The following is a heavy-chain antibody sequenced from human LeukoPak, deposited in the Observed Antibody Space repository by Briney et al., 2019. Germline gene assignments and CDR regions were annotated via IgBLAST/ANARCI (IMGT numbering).Heavy chain of an antibody. Sequence: GGSLRLSCATSGFTFSNAWMNWVCQAPGKGLEWVAFIRYDGSNKYYADSVKGRFTISRDNSKNTLYLQMNSLRAEDTAVYYCARGQVLWFGELLGWGYYGMDVWGQGTTVTVSS. CDR1: GFTFSNAW. D-gene: IGHD3-10*01. V-gene: IGHV3-30*02. CDR3: ARGQVLWFGELLGWGYYGMDV. CDR2: IRYDGSNK. J-gene: IGHJ6*02.